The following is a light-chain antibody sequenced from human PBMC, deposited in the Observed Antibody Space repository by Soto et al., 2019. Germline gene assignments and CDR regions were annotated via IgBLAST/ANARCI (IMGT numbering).Light chain of an antibody. CDR2: AAS. CDR3: QQSYSPPPVT. Sequence: DIQMTQSPSSLSASVGDRVTITCRASQSINRFLNWYQQKPGKAPKLLIYAASSLQSGVPSRFSGSGSGTDFTLTISSLQPEDFATYYCQQSYSPPPVTCGKGTRLEIK. CDR1: QSINRF. V-gene: IGKV1-39*01. J-gene: IGKJ5*01.